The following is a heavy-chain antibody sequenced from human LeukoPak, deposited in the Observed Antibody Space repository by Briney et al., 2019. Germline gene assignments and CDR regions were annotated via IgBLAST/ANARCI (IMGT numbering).Heavy chain of an antibody. Sequence: PGGSLRLSCAASGFTFSSYSMNWVRQAPGKGLEWVSSISSSSSYIYYADSVKGRFTISGDNAKNSLYLQMNSLRAEDTAVYYCARDLAVAEQEVYWGQGTLVTVSS. V-gene: IGHV3-21*01. CDR1: GFTFSSYS. CDR2: ISSSSSYI. J-gene: IGHJ4*02. CDR3: ARDLAVAEQEVY. D-gene: IGHD6-19*01.